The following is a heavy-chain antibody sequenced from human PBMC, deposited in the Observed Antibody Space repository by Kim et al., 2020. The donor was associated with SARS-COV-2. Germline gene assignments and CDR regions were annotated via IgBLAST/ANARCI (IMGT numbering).Heavy chain of an antibody. CDR3: ARRSSSNWSHDY. V-gene: IGHV3-53*01. J-gene: IGHJ4*02. D-gene: IGHD2-2*01. Sequence: YSTASVKGRFTVSRDSSKTALFLQRNSLRAEDTATYYCARRSSSNWSHDYWGQGTLVTVSS.